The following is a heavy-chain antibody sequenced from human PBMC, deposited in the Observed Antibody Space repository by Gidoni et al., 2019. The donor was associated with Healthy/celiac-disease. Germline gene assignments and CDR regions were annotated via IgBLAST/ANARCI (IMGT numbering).Heavy chain of an antibody. V-gene: IGHV3-30*01. Sequence: QVQLVESGGCVVQPGRSLRLSCAASGFTCSSYAMHWVRQAPGKGLEWVAVISYDGSNKYYADSVKGRFTISRDNSKNTLYLKMNSLRAEDTAVYYCARGGQVVPAAITDYWGQGTLVTVSS. CDR3: ARGGQVVPAAITDY. CDR1: GFTCSSYA. CDR2: ISYDGSNK. D-gene: IGHD2-2*01. J-gene: IGHJ4*02.